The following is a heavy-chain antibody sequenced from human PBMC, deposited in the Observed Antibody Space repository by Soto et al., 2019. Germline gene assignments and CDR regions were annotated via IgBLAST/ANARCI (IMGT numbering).Heavy chain of an antibody. D-gene: IGHD3-3*01. CDR3: ARNDFWSGYYIHNWFDP. J-gene: IGHJ5*02. CDR2: IYYSGST. CDR1: GGSISSSRYY. Sequence: SETLSLTCTVSGGSISSSRYYWGWIRQPPGKGLEWIGSIYYSGSTYDNPSLKSRVTISVDTSKNEFPLKLSAVTAADTAVYYCARNDFWSGYYIHNWFDPWGQGTLVTVSS. V-gene: IGHV4-39*01.